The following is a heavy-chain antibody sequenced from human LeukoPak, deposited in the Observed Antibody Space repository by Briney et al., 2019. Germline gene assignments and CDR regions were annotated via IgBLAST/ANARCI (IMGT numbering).Heavy chain of an antibody. CDR1: GFTFSSYE. V-gene: IGHV3-30*04. CDR3: ARGFCSGGSCYSWGPYYYMDV. CDR2: ISYDGSNK. D-gene: IGHD2-15*01. Sequence: PGGSLRLSCAASGFTFSSYEMNWVRQAPGKGLEWVAVISYDGSNKYFADSVKGRFTISTDNSKNTVYLQMNSLRAEDTAVYYCARGFCSGGSCYSWGPYYYMDVWGKGTTVTVSS. J-gene: IGHJ6*03.